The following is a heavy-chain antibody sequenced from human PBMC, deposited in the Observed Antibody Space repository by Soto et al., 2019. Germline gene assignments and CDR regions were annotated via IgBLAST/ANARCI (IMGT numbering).Heavy chain of an antibody. CDR2: INHTGST. V-gene: IGHV4-34*01. J-gene: IGHJ4*02. CDR3: ARGREIFGAVTPFEY. CDR1: GAPFSGYY. Sequence: SETLSLTXAVYGAPFSGYYWTWIRQPPGKGLEWIGEINHTGSTKYNPSLKSRVTISLDTSKNQFSLSLRSVTAADTAVYYCARGREIFGAVTPFEYWGQGTQVTVSS. D-gene: IGHD3-3*01.